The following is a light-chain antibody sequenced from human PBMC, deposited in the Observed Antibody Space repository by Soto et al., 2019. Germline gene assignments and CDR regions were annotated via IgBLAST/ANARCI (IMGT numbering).Light chain of an antibody. V-gene: IGLV2-14*01. CDR2: EVS. CDR1: SSDVGGYNY. J-gene: IGLJ1*01. CDR3: TSYTTSDTFV. Sequence: QSALAQPASVSGSPGQSITISCTGTSSDVGGYNYVSWYQQHPGKVPKLMIYEVSNRPSGVSNRFSGSKSGNTASLTVSGLQVEDEADYYCTSYTTSDTFVFGTGTKATVL.